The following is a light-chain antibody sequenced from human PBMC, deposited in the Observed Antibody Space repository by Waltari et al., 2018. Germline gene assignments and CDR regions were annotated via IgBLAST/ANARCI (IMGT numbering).Light chain of an antibody. Sequence: IVMTQSPDSLAVPLGERATINCTSRRTVLYDPNNKNYLAWYQQKPGQPPNLLIYWASTRKSGVPDRFSGSGSGTDFTLTISTLQAEDVAVYYCHQYYNTPYSYGQGTKLEIK. J-gene: IGKJ2*03. CDR1: RTVLYDPNNKNY. CDR3: HQYYNTPYS. CDR2: WAS. V-gene: IGKV4-1*01.